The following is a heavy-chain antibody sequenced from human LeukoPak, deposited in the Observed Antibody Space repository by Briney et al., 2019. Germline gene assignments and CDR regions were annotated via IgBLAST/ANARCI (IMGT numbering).Heavy chain of an antibody. CDR2: IYSGGAT. V-gene: IGHV3-53*01. Sequence: GGSLRLSCAASGFTVNSTYMNWVRQAPGKGLEWVSIIYSGGATYYADSVKGRFTIFRDDPKNTLYLLMNSLRTDDTAVYFCARDLGTTMIRGVFDYWGQGTLVTVSS. J-gene: IGHJ4*02. D-gene: IGHD3-10*01. CDR1: GFTVNSTY. CDR3: ARDLGTTMIRGVFDY.